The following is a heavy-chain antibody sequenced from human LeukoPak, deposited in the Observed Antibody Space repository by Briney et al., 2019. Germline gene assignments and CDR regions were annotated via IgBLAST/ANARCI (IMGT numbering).Heavy chain of an antibody. Sequence: GRFLRLSCAASGFTFSSYAMHWVRQAPGKGLEWVAVISYDGSNKYYADSVKGRFTISRDNSKNTLYLQMNSLRAEDTAVYYCARAGYSSSWYYFDYWGQGSLVTVSS. CDR1: GFTFSSYA. J-gene: IGHJ4*02. V-gene: IGHV3-30-3*01. CDR2: ISYDGSNK. CDR3: ARAGYSSSWYYFDY. D-gene: IGHD6-13*01.